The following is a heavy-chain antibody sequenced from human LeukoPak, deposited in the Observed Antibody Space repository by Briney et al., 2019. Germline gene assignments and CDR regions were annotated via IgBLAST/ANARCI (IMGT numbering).Heavy chain of an antibody. D-gene: IGHD1-26*01. CDR3: AIEAWVGATV. Sequence: SETLSLTCAVYGGSFSGYYWSWIRQPPGKGLEWIGEINHSGSTNYNPSLKSRVTISVDTSKNQFSLKLSSVTAADTAVYYCAIEAWVGATVWGQGTLVTVSS. CDR1: GGSFSGYY. CDR2: INHSGST. J-gene: IGHJ4*02. V-gene: IGHV4-34*01.